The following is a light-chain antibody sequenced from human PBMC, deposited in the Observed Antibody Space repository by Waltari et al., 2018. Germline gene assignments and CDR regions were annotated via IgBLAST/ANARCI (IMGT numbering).Light chain of an antibody. J-gene: IGLJ1*01. CDR3: CSYAGRSTYV. CDR2: EGS. CDR1: SRYVGSYNL. V-gene: IGLV2-23*01. Sequence: QSALTQPASVSGSPGQSITIPCTGTSRYVGSYNLVSCYQQHPGKAPKLMIYEGSTRPSGVSNRFAGSKSGNTASRTISGLQAEDEADNYCCSYAGRSTYVFGTVTKVTVL.